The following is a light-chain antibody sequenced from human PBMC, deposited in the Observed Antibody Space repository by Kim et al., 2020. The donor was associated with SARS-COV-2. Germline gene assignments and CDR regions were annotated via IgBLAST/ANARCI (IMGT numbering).Light chain of an antibody. CDR2: DAS. Sequence: SLSPGERATLSCRASQSVSSYLAWYQQKPGQAPRLLIYDASNRATGIPARFSGSGSGTDFTLTISSLEPEDFAVYYCQQRSNWPLTFGGGTRWISN. V-gene: IGKV3-11*01. CDR3: QQRSNWPLT. J-gene: IGKJ4*01. CDR1: QSVSSY.